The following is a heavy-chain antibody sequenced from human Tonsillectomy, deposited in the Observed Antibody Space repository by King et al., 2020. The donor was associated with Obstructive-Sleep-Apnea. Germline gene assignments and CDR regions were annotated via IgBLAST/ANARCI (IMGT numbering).Heavy chain of an antibody. D-gene: IGHD6-13*01. CDR3: ARGSGAASVNWFDP. J-gene: IGHJ5*02. V-gene: IGHV4-34*01. Sequence: VQLQQWGAGLLKPSETLSLTCAVYGGSFSDYYCSWIRQPPVKGLDWIGEINNIGGTNYNPSLKSRVTISGDTSKTQCSLKLSSVTAADTAVYYCARGSGAASVNWFDPWGQGALVTVS. CDR1: GGSFSDYY. CDR2: INNIGGT.